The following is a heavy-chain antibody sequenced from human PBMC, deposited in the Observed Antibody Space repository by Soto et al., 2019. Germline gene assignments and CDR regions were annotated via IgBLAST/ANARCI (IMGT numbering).Heavy chain of an antibody. CDR2: IIPIFGTA. V-gene: IGHV1-69*01. CDR1: GGTFSRYA. CDR3: ARETTVYYDSSGYYNY. J-gene: IGHJ4*02. D-gene: IGHD3-22*01. Sequence: QVQLVQSGAEVKKPGSSVKVSCKASGGTFSRYAISWVRQAPGQGLAWMGGIIPIFGTATYAQKFQGRVTITADESTSTAYMELSSLRSEDTAVYYCARETTVYYDSSGYYNYWGQGTLVTVSS.